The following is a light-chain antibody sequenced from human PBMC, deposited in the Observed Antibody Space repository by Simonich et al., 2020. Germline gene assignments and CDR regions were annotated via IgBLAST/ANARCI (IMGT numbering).Light chain of an antibody. CDR2: DVS. J-gene: IGLJ2*01. CDR3: CSYAGSYTLV. Sequence: QSALTQPRSVSGSPGQSVTISCTGTSNDGGGYNYVSWYQQHPGKAPKLMIYDVSKRPSGVPDRFSGSKSGNTASLTISGLQAEDEADYYCCSYAGSYTLVFGGGTKLTVL. CDR1: SNDGGGYNY. V-gene: IGLV2-11*01.